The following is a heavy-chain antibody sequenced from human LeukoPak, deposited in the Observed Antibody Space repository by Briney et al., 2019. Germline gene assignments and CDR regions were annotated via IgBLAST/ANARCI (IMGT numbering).Heavy chain of an antibody. V-gene: IGHV1-18*01. CDR1: GYTFTTYA. CDR3: ARDGDVLRFLEWLVLEDPFDY. CDR2: ISAYNGNT. D-gene: IGHD3-3*01. J-gene: IGHJ4*02. Sequence: SSVKVSCKASGYTFTTYAISWVRQAPGQGLEWMGWISAYNGNTKYAQKLQGRVTMTTDTSTSTAYMELRSLRSDDTAVYYCARDGDVLRFLEWLVLEDPFDYWGQGTLVTVSS.